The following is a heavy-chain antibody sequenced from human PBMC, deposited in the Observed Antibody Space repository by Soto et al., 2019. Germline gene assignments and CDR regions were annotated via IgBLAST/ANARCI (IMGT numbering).Heavy chain of an antibody. J-gene: IGHJ6*02. CDR2: ISSSSSYI. Sequence: PGGSLRLSCAASGFTFSSYSMNWVRQAPGKGLEWVSSISSSSSYIYYADSVKGRFTISRDNAKNSLYLQMSSLRAEDTAVYYCARAGITGTKAWYYYYGMDVWGQGTTVTVSS. D-gene: IGHD1-20*01. CDR1: GFTFSSYS. V-gene: IGHV3-21*01. CDR3: ARAGITGTKAWYYYYGMDV.